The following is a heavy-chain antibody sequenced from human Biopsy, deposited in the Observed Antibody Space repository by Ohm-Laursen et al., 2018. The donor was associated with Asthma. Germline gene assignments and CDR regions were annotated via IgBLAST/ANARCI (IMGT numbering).Heavy chain of an antibody. V-gene: IGHV1-2*06. CDR3: TRGQKSAGDRWFDP. D-gene: IGHD6-13*01. Sequence: SVKVSCKASGYTFIGCHIHWMRQAPGQGLEWMGRINPNSGGTNYAQKFQGRVTMTRDTSISTAYMEVSRLRSDDTAVYYCTRGQKSAGDRWFDPWGQGTLVTVSS. CDR2: INPNSGGT. J-gene: IGHJ5*02. CDR1: GYTFIGCH.